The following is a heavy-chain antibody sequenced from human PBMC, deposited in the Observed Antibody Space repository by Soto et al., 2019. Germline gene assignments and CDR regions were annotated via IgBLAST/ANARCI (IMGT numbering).Heavy chain of an antibody. V-gene: IGHV1-18*01. D-gene: IGHD2-2*03. CDR3: GRDGPGYCSSTSGYPGYYYGIDV. Sequence: QVQLVQSGAEVKKPGASVKVSCKASGYTFTSYGISWVRQAPGQGREWIGWISAYNGNTNYAQKLQGRVTMNTETSTSTAYMELRRLRSDDKAVYDCGRDGPGYCSSTSGYPGYYYGIDVWGQGTTVTVSS. CDR1: GYTFTSYG. CDR2: ISAYNGNT. J-gene: IGHJ6*02.